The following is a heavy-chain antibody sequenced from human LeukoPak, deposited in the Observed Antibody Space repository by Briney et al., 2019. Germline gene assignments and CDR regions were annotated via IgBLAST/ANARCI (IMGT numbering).Heavy chain of an antibody. CDR1: GYTFTGYY. CDR2: INPNSGGT. Sequence: GASVKVSCKASGYTFTGYYMHWVRQAPGQGLEWMGRINPNSGGTNYAQKFQGRVTMTRDTSISTAYMELSRLRSDDTAVYYCARAMGNGPRAYYYYGMDVWGQGTTVTVSS. CDR3: ARAMGNGPRAYYYYGMDV. V-gene: IGHV1-2*02. J-gene: IGHJ6*02. D-gene: IGHD5-18*01.